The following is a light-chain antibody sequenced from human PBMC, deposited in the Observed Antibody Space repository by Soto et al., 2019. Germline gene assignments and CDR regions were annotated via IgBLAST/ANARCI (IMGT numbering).Light chain of an antibody. J-gene: IGKJ3*01. CDR1: QSVSSN. Sequence: EIEMTHFPATLSVSPGERATLSCRASQSVSSNLAWYQQKPGQAPRLLIYGASTRATAIPARFSGSGSGTEFTLTISSLQSEDFAVYYCQQYNNWPFTFGPGTKVDV. V-gene: IGKV3-15*01. CDR2: GAS. CDR3: QQYNNWPFT.